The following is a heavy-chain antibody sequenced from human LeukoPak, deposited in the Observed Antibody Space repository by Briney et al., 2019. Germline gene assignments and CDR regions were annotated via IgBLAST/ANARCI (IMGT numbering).Heavy chain of an antibody. D-gene: IGHD2/OR15-2a*01. CDR1: GASLSRYY. J-gene: IGHJ3*02. V-gene: IGHV4-59*01. CDR3: ARDEYLGLLGVFDI. Sequence: ESSETLSLTCTVSGASLSRYYWSWIRQPPGEGLEWIGYIYYSGSTKYNPSLKSRVTISVDTSKKQFSLKLNSVTAADAAVYYWARDEYLGLLGVFDIWGQGTLVTVSS. CDR2: IYYSGST.